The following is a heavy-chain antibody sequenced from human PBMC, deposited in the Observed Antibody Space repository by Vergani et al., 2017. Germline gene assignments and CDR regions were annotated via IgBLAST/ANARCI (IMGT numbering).Heavy chain of an antibody. V-gene: IGHV3-21*01. CDR1: GFTFSSYS. J-gene: IGHJ6*03. D-gene: IGHD3-10*01. CDR3: ARGTMVRGVYYYYMDV. CDR2: ISSSSSHI. Sequence: VQLVESGGGLVKPGGSLRLSCAASGFTFSSYSMNWVRQAPGKGLEWVSSISSSSSHIYYADSVKGRFTISRDNAKNSLYLQMNSLRAEDTAVYYCARGTMVRGVYYYYMDVWGKGTTVTVSS.